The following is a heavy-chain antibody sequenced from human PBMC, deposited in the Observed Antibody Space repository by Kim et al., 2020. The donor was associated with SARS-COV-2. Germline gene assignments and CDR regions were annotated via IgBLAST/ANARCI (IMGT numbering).Heavy chain of an antibody. V-gene: IGHV3-48*02. J-gene: IGHJ4*02. CDR3: ARDAPGILDFDY. Sequence: YADSVKGRFTVSRDNAKNSLYLQMNSLRDEDTAVYYCARDAPGILDFDYWGLGTLVTVSS.